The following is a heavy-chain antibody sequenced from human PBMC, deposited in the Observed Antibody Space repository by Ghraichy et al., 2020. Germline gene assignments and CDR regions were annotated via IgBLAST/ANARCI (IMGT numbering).Heavy chain of an antibody. J-gene: IGHJ6*02. V-gene: IGHV4-34*01. Sequence: SETLSLTCAVYGGSFSGYYWSWIRQPPGKGLEWIGEINHSGSTNYNPSLKSRVTISVDTSKNQFSLKLSSVTAADTAVYYCAMVRRYYYGSGSNYYYYGMDVWGQGTTVTVSS. CDR3: AMVRRYYYGSGSNYYYYGMDV. CDR1: GGSFSGYY. D-gene: IGHD3-10*01. CDR2: INHSGST.